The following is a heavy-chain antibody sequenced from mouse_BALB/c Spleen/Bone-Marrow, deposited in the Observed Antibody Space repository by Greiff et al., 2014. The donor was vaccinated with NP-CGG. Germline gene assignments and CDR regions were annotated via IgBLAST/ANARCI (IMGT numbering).Heavy chain of an antibody. D-gene: IGHD2-1*01. Sequence: QVQLQQSGAELAKPGASVKISCKASGYTFTGYWIQWVKQRPGHGLEWIGAILPGSASNKYNEKFKGKVTLIADTSSNTACLQLSSLTSEDSAVYYCASHYGKGCNFDVWGAGTSVTVSS. V-gene: IGHV1-9*01. J-gene: IGHJ1*01. CDR2: ILPGSASN. CDR1: GYTFTGYW. CDR3: ASHYGKGCNFDV.